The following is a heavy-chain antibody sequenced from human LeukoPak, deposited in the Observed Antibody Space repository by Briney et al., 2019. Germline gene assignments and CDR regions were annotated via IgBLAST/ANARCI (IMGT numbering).Heavy chain of an antibody. CDR3: ARGRVSSSTWYSTYYYYFYMDV. Sequence: PSETLSLTCTVSGGSISSSTYYWGWIRQPPGKGLEWIGSIFYSGRTYYNPSLKSRVTMSVDTSKNQFSLRLRSVTAADTAVYFCARGRVSSSTWYSTYYYYFYMDVWGKGTTVTVSS. D-gene: IGHD1-1*01. V-gene: IGHV4-39*07. CDR1: GGSISSSTYY. J-gene: IGHJ6*03. CDR2: IFYSGRT.